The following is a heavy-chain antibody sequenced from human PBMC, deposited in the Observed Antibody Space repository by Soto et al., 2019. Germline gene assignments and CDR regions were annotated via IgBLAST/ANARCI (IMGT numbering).Heavy chain of an antibody. J-gene: IGHJ4*02. Sequence: GGSLRLSCAASGFTFSSYSMNWVRQAPGKGLEWVSSISSSSSYIYYADSVKGRFTISRDNAKNSLYLQMNSLRAEDTAVYYCARDGYCSSTSCYVGYWGQGTLVTVSS. D-gene: IGHD2-2*03. CDR2: ISSSSSYI. V-gene: IGHV3-21*01. CDR1: GFTFSSYS. CDR3: ARDGYCSSTSCYVGY.